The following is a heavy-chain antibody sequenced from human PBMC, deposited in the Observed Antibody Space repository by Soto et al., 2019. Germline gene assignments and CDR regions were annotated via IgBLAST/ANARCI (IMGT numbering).Heavy chain of an antibody. CDR2: FSLSGTT. J-gene: IGHJ4*02. CDR1: GASITGSSY. Sequence: PSETLSLTCTVSGASITGSSYWSWIRQPAGKGLEWIGRFSLSGTTNYNPSLKSRVTISLDKSENQFSLKVTSLTAADTAVYYCASRDPGTSVDYWGQGTLVTVSS. V-gene: IGHV4-61*02. D-gene: IGHD1-7*01. CDR3: ASRDPGTSVDY.